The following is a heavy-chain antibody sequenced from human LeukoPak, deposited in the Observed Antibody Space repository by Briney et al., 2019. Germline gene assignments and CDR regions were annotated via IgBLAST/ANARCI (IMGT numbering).Heavy chain of an antibody. CDR2: IHNDGTMG. CDR1: GFTFSRVG. V-gene: IGHV3-33*03. J-gene: IGHJ6*03. Sequence: PGGSLRLSCVGSGFTFSRVGMQCVRQAPGKGLEWVAVIHNDGTMGQYADTVQGRFNISKDNSQDTLYLQMNSLRDDDTAVYYCAKEGEPFRGYLDVWGKGTTVIVSS. CDR3: AKEGEPFRGYLDV. D-gene: IGHD1-14*01.